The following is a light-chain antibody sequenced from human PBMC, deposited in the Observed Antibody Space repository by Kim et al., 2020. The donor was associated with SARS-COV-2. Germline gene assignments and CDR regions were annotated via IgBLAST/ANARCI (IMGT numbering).Light chain of an antibody. V-gene: IGLV2-14*01. CDR2: DVS. CDR3: SSYSTTSTPVV. CDR1: SSDVGGYNY. J-gene: IGLJ2*01. Sequence: QSVVTQPASVSGSPGQSITISCTGTSSDVGGYNYVSWYQQHPGKAPKLMIYDVSRRPSGVSNRFSGSKSGNTASLTISGLQAEDEAVYYCSSYSTTSTPVVFGGGTKVTVL.